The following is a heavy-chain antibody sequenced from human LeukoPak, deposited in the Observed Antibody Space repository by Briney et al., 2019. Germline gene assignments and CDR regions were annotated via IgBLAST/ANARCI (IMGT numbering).Heavy chain of an antibody. D-gene: IGHD3-10*01. Sequence: GGSLRLSCAASGFSISDHCMSWIRQSPGKGLEWISYVTSSGSSTKYADSVKGRFTISRGNAKNSVALQMNSLRAEDTAVYYCTRERRGSYYAFESWGQGTLVTVSS. V-gene: IGHV3-11*01. CDR1: GFSISDHC. CDR3: TRERRGSYYAFES. CDR2: VTSSGSST. J-gene: IGHJ4*02.